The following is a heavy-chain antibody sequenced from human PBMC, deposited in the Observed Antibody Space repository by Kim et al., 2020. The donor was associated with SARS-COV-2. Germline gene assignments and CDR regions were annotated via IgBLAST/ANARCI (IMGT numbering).Heavy chain of an antibody. J-gene: IGHJ4*01. D-gene: IGHD3-22*01. CDR2: IKQDGSEK. Sequence: GGSLRLSCAASGFTVSDYWMSWVRQAPGKGLEWVANIKQDGSEKYYVDSVKGRFTISRDNAKNSLYLQMKSLRDEDTAVYYCARGRYYFDSSGYYYFDD. CDR3: ARGRYYFDSSGYYYFDD. V-gene: IGHV3-7*01. CDR1: GFTVSDYW.